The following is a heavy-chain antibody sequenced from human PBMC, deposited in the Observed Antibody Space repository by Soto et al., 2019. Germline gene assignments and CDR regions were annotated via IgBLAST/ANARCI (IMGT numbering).Heavy chain of an antibody. CDR1: GFTLSNAW. CDR2: IKSKTDGGKT. V-gene: IGHV3-15*07. Sequence: GRSLRFSCAASGFTLSNAWMNWVRQSPGKGLEWVCRIKSKTDGGKTDYAAPVKGRVTISRDDSKNTLYLQMNSLKTENTAVYYCTTELGYNWFDPWGQGTLVTVSS. D-gene: IGHD7-27*01. J-gene: IGHJ5*02. CDR3: TTELGYNWFDP.